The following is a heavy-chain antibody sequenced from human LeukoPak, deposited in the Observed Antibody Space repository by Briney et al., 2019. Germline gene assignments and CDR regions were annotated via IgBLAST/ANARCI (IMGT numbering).Heavy chain of an antibody. J-gene: IGHJ6*03. Sequence: GASVKVSCKASGYTFTSYDINWVRQATGQGLEWMGWMNPNSGNTGYAQKFQGRVTMTRNTSISTAYMELGSLRSEDTAVYYCAVGTVTTDYYYYYMDVWGKGTTVTVSS. CDR3: AVGTVTTDYYYYYMDV. CDR1: GYTFTSYD. D-gene: IGHD4-17*01. CDR2: MNPNSGNT. V-gene: IGHV1-8*01.